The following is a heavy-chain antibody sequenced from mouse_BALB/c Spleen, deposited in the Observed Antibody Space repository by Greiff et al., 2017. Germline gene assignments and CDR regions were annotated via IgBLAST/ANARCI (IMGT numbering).Heavy chain of an antibody. CDR3: ARSRYYGSSFPFDY. V-gene: IGHV14-1*02. CDR1: GFNIKDYY. CDR2: IDPENGNT. Sequence: EVKLQQSGAELVRPGALVKLSCKASGFNIKDYYMHWVKQRPEQGLEWIGWIDPENGNTIYDPKFQGKASITADTSSNTAYLQLSSLTSEDTAVYYCARSRYYGSSFPFDYWGQGTTLTVSS. J-gene: IGHJ2*01. D-gene: IGHD1-1*01.